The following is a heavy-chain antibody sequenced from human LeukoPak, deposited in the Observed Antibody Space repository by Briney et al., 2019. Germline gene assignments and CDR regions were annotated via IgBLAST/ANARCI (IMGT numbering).Heavy chain of an antibody. D-gene: IGHD6-13*01. Sequence: GGTLRLSCAASGFTFSSYGMSWVRQAPGKGLEWVSAISGSGGSTYYADSVKGRFTISRDNSKNTLYLQMNSLRAEDTAVYYCAKGPGIAAAGLDDYWGEESLVTVSS. CDR3: AKGPGIAAAGLDDY. CDR1: GFTFSSYG. J-gene: IGHJ4*02. V-gene: IGHV3-23*01. CDR2: ISGSGGST.